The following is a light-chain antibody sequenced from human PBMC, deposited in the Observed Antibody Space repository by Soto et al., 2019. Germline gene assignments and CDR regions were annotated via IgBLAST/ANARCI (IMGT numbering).Light chain of an antibody. J-gene: IGKJ1*01. CDR2: AAS. Sequence: DIQMTQSPSSLSAAVGDRVTIACRASQSISSYLNWYQQRPGKAPNLLIYAASSLQSGVPSRFSGSGSGTDFTLTTSSLQPEDVATYYCQHSYNTPPTFGQGTKVDIK. CDR3: QHSYNTPPT. V-gene: IGKV1-39*01. CDR1: QSISSY.